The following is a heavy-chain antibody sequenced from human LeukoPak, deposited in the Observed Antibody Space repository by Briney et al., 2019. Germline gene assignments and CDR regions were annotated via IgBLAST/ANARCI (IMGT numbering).Heavy chain of an antibody. D-gene: IGHD2-15*01. V-gene: IGHV1-2*02. CDR2: INPNSGGT. CDR1: GYTFTGYY. J-gene: IGHJ6*03. CDR3: ARAVAGYYYMDV. Sequence: ASVKVSCKASGYTFTGYYMHWVRQAPGQGLEWMGWINPNSGGTNYAQKFQGRVTMTRDTSISTAYMELSRLRPDDTAVYYCARAVAGYYYMDVWGKGTTVTISS.